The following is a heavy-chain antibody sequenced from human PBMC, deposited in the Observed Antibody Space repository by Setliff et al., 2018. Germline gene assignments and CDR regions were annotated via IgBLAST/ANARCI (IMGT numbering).Heavy chain of an antibody. Sequence: PGGSLRLSCAASGFTFTSDALTWVRQAPGKGLEWVSIISGDGGSIYYADSVKGRFTISRDNFKNTLYLQMNSLRVEDTAVYYCARDPNGDYVGAFDPWGQGILVTVSS. CDR1: GFTFTSDA. CDR3: ARDPNGDYVGAFDP. V-gene: IGHV3-23*03. CDR2: ISGDGGSI. J-gene: IGHJ5*02. D-gene: IGHD4-17*01.